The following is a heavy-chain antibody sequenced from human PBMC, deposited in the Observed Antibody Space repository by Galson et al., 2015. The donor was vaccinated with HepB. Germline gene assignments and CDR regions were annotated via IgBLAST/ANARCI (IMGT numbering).Heavy chain of an antibody. CDR3: AKPPVRLWFRELFTTYFDY. V-gene: IGHV3-30*18. CDR2: ISYDGSNK. J-gene: IGHJ4*02. Sequence: SLRLSCAASGFTFSSYGMHWVRQAPGKGLEWVAVISYDGSNKYYADSVKGRFTISRDNSKNTLYLQMNGLRAEDTAVYYCAKPPVRLWFRELFTTYFDYWGQGTLVTVSS. D-gene: IGHD3-10*01. CDR1: GFTFSSYG.